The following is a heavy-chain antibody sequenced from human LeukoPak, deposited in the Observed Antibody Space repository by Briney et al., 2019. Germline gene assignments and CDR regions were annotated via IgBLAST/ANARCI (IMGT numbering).Heavy chain of an antibody. Sequence: PGGSLRLSCAASGFTVSSNYMNWVRQAPGKGLEWVSVIYSGGSTFYADSVKGRFTISRDNSKNTLYLQMNSLRAEDTAVYYCARVGGYSYGQPFDYWGQGTLVTVSS. V-gene: IGHV3-66*01. CDR2: IYSGGST. D-gene: IGHD5-18*01. J-gene: IGHJ4*02. CDR1: GFTVSSNY. CDR3: ARVGGYSYGQPFDY.